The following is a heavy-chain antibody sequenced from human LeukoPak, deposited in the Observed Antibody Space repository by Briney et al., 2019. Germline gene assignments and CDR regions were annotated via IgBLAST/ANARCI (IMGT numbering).Heavy chain of an antibody. V-gene: IGHV1-46*01. CDR2: INPRGGST. J-gene: IGHJ4*02. CDR1: GYIFTTYY. Sequence: ASVKVSCKASGYIFTTYYMHWLRQAPGQGPEWMGIINPRGGSTDYAQKFQGRVTMTSDTSTSTVYMELKSLRSEDTAVYYCARAPSIRVITNFDYWGQGTLVTVSS. CDR3: ARAPSIRVITNFDY. D-gene: IGHD3-16*02.